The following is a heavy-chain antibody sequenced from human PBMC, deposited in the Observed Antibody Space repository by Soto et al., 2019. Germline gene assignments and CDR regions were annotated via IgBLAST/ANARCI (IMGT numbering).Heavy chain of an antibody. CDR1: GYTFTSHA. CDR3: ARWFGEHARTGFDY. D-gene: IGHD3-10*01. J-gene: IGHJ4*02. CDR2: INAGNGNT. Sequence: QVQLVQSGAEEKKPGASVKVSCKASGYTFTSHAMHWVRQAPGQRLEWMGWINAGNGNTKYSQKFQGRVTITRDTSASTAYMELSSLTSEDTAVYYCARWFGEHARTGFDYWGQGTLVTVSS. V-gene: IGHV1-3*05.